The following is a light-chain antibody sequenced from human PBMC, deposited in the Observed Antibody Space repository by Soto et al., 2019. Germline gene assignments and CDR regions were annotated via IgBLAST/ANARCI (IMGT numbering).Light chain of an antibody. CDR2: WAS. CDR3: QQYYSTPPT. J-gene: IGKJ2*01. CDR1: QSVLYSSNNKNY. Sequence: DIVMTQSPDSLAVSLGERVTISCKSSQSVLYSSNNKNYLAWYQQKPGQPPKLLIYWASTRESGVPDRFSGSGSGTDFTLTISSLQAEDVAFYYCQQYYSTPPTFCQGTKLEIK. V-gene: IGKV4-1*01.